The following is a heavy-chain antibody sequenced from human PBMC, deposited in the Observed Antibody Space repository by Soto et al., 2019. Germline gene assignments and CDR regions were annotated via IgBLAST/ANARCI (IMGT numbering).Heavy chain of an antibody. V-gene: IGHV1-18*01. J-gene: IGHJ4*02. CDR2: INVYNGNT. Sequence: QVQLVQSGGEVKKPGASLKVSCKTSGYTFSTYSITWVRQAPGQGLEWMGWINVYNGNTNSTQKLQGRVTMTTDTSTSTAYMELRSLRSDDTAVYYCARAGIRGSTVGDSWGQGTLVTVSS. CDR3: ARAGIRGSTVGDS. CDR1: GYTFSTYS. D-gene: IGHD1-26*01.